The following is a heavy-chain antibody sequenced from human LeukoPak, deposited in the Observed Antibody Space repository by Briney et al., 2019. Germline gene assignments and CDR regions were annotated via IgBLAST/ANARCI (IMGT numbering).Heavy chain of an antibody. Sequence: PSETLSLTCTVSGDSISSYYWSWIRQPPGKGLEWIGYIYYSGSTNYNPSLKSRVTISIDTSKNQFSLNLSSVTAADTAVYYCARDGVAYNYGEFDYWGQGTLVTVSS. CDR3: ARDGVAYNYGEFDY. D-gene: IGHD5-18*01. V-gene: IGHV4-59*01. J-gene: IGHJ4*02. CDR1: GDSISSYY. CDR2: IYYSGST.